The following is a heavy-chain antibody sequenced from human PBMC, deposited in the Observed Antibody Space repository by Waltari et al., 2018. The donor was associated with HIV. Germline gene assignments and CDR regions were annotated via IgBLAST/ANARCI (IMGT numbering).Heavy chain of an antibody. V-gene: IGHV1-69*04. Sequence: QVQLVQSGAEVKKPGSSVKVSCKASGGTFSRYAISWVRQAPGHGREWMGRTILSIGIGRYAQKFQGRRTMTAYIATTTSYVGLTSLRAEDTAVYYCARGDKGALRGWFDPWGQGTLVTVS. CDR2: TILSIGIG. D-gene: IGHD2-15*01. CDR3: ARGDKGALRGWFDP. J-gene: IGHJ5*02. CDR1: GGTFSRYA.